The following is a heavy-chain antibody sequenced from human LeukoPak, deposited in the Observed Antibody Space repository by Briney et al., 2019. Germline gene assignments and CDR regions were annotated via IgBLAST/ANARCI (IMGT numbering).Heavy chain of an antibody. D-gene: IGHD3-22*01. CDR1: GFTFSDYY. J-gene: IGHJ4*02. CDR2: ISSSGDTI. Sequence: RTGGSLRLSCADSGFTFSDYYMSWIGQAPGKGLEWVSYISSSGDTIYYADSVKGRFTISRDNAKNSLYLQMNSLRAEDTAVYYWARDIGWLFNYSGQGTLVTVSS. V-gene: IGHV3-11*01. CDR3: ARDIGWLFNY.